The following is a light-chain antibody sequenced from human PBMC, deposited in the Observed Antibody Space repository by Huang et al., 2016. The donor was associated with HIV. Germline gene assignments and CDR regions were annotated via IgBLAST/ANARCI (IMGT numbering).Light chain of an antibody. J-gene: IGKJ5*01. CDR3: LQHLSYPPA. Sequence: DFQMTQSPSAMSASVGDRVNITCRANQDINNYLLWFQQKPGKVPKRLIYAASNLPSGVPSRFSGSGSGTEFTLTISNLQPEDFATYYCLQHLSYPPAFGQGTRLEIK. CDR2: AAS. CDR1: QDINNY. V-gene: IGKV1-17*03.